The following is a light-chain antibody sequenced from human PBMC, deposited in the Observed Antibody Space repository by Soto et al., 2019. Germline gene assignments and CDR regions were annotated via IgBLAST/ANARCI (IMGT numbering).Light chain of an antibody. J-gene: IGKJ3*01. CDR2: GAS. Sequence: EIVLTQSPGTLSLSPGARATLSCRASQSLSGSHLAWYQQKPGQAPGLLMYGASNRATGIPDRFSGSGSGTVITRTIGTVEPEDFAVYFCPQYGSSPATFGPGMKVDI. V-gene: IGKV3-20*01. CDR3: PQYGSSPAT. CDR1: QSLSGSH.